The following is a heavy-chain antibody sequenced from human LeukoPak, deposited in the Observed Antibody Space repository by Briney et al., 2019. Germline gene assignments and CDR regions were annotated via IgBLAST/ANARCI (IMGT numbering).Heavy chain of an antibody. CDR3: ARKSPQIGYCSSSSCPGPFDI. V-gene: IGHV4-34*01. J-gene: IGHJ3*02. Sequence: KSSETLSLTCAVYGGSFSGYYWSWIRQPPGKGLEWIGEINHSGSTNYNPSLKSRVTISVDTSKNQFSLNLSSATAADTAVYYCARKSPQIGYCSSSSCPGPFDIWGQGTMVTVSS. D-gene: IGHD2-2*01. CDR2: INHSGST. CDR1: GGSFSGYY.